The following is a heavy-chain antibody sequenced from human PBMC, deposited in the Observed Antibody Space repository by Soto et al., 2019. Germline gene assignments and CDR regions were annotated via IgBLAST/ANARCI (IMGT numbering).Heavy chain of an antibody. CDR1: GFTFSSYA. J-gene: IGHJ5*02. V-gene: IGHV3-23*01. Sequence: PGGSLRLSCAASGFTFSSYAMSWVRQAPGKGLEWVSAISGSGGSTYYADSVKGRFTISRDNSKNTLYLQMNSLRAEDTAVYYCAKDLRAAAGYRPDWFDPWGQGTLVTVSS. D-gene: IGHD6-13*01. CDR3: AKDLRAAAGYRPDWFDP. CDR2: ISGSGGST.